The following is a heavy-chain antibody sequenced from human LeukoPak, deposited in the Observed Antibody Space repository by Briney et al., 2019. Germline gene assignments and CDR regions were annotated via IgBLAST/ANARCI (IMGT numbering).Heavy chain of an antibody. J-gene: IGHJ4*02. V-gene: IGHV3-66*01. D-gene: IGHD5-12*01. CDR3: AAKGNGYTGTYVFAH. Sequence: GGSLRLSCAASGFSVTSTYMSWVRQAPGQGLEWVSVLYSSGYTKYADSVKGRFSISRDTSENTLSLHMNSLRAEDSAVYYCAAKGNGYTGTYVFAHWGRGTLVTASS. CDR2: LYSSGYT. CDR1: GFSVTSTY.